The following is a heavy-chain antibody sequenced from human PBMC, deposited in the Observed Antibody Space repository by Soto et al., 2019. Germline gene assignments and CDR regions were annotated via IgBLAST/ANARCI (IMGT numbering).Heavy chain of an antibody. D-gene: IGHD6-19*01. CDR1: GFTFSSYS. J-gene: IGHJ4*02. CDR2: ISSSSSYI. V-gene: IGHV3-21*06. Sequence: GGSLRLSCAASGFTFSSYSMNWVRQAPGKGLEWVSCISSSSSYIYYADSVKGRFTISRDNAKNSLYLQMSSLRAEDTAVYYCARESSAGYNSAWYVPPDYWGQGTLVTVSS. CDR3: ARESSAGYNSAWYVPPDY.